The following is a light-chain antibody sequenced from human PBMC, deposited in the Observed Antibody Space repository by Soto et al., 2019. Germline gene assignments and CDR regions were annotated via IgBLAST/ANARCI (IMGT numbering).Light chain of an antibody. CDR3: RRSYSTRWT. Sequence: DIQMTQSPSSLSASVGDRVTITCRASQSNSSYLNWYQQKPGTAPKLLIYAASCLQSGVPSRFSGIRSVTDCALAISSLQPEEFASYDCRRSYSTRWTFGEGTAVEI. CDR1: QSNSSY. V-gene: IGKV1-39*01. CDR2: AAS. J-gene: IGKJ1*01.